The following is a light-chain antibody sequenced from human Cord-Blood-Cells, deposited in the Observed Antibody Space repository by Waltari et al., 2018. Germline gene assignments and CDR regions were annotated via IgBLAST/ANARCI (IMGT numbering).Light chain of an antibody. Sequence: QSALTQPRSVSGSPGQSVTIPCTGTSSDVGGYNYVSWYQQHPGKAPKLMIYDISKRPSGVPDRFSGSKSRNTASLTISGLQAEDEADYYCCSYAGSYTLVFGGGTKLTVL. J-gene: IGLJ3*02. CDR2: DIS. CDR3: CSYAGSYTLV. CDR1: SSDVGGYNY. V-gene: IGLV2-11*01.